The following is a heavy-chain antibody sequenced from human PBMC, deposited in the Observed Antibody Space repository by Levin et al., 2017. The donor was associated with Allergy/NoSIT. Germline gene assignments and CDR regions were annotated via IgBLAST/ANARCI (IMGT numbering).Heavy chain of an antibody. CDR3: AREYYNWNYFYYYYMDV. CDR2: IWYDGSNK. Sequence: GGSLRLSCAASGFTFSSYGMHWVRQAPGKGLEWVAVIWYDGSNKYYADSVKGRFTISRDNSKNTLYLQMNSLRAEDTAVYYCAREYYNWNYFYYYYMDVWGKGTTVTVSS. D-gene: IGHD1-1*01. J-gene: IGHJ6*03. V-gene: IGHV3-33*01. CDR1: GFTFSSYG.